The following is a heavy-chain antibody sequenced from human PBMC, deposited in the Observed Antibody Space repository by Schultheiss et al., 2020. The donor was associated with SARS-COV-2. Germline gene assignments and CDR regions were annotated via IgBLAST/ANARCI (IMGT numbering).Heavy chain of an antibody. CDR3: ARDSAVTSFDY. J-gene: IGHJ4*02. Sequence: SETLSLTCTVSGGSISSYYWSWIRQPPGKGLEWIGYIYYSGSTNYNPSLKSRVTISVDTSKNQFSLKLSSVTAADTAVYYCARDSAVTSFDYWGQGTLVTVSS. D-gene: IGHD4-17*01. CDR2: IYYSGST. CDR1: GGSISSYY. V-gene: IGHV4-59*01.